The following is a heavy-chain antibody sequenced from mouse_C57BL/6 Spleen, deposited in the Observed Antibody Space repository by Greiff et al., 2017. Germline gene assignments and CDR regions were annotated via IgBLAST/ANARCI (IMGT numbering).Heavy chain of an antibody. Sequence: QVHVKQSGAELVRPGASVTLSCKASGYTFTDYEMHWVKQTPVHGLEWIGAIDPETGGTAYNQKFKGKAILTADKSSSTAYMELRSLTSEDSAVYYSYYKVGYWGQGTTLTVSS. D-gene: IGHD2-12*01. CDR1: GYTFTDYE. J-gene: IGHJ2*01. V-gene: IGHV1-15*01. CDR2: IDPETGGT. CDR3: YYKVGY.